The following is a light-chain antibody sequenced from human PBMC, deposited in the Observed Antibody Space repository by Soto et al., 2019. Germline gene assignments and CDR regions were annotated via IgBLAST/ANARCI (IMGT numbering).Light chain of an antibody. CDR1: KSVGTN. Sequence: SVMTQSPDTLSVSPGERATLSCRASKSVGTNLAWSQQKPGQAPRLLIYHASKRATDIAPKFSGGGSGTEFTLTISSLQSEDFAVYHCHQYNIWSTFGRGTKVEIK. J-gene: IGKJ1*01. V-gene: IGKV3-15*01. CDR3: HQYNIWST. CDR2: HAS.